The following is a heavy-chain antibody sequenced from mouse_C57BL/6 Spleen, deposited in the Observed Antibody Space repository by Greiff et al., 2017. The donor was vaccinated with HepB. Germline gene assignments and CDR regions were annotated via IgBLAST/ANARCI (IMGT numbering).Heavy chain of an antibody. J-gene: IGHJ2*01. Sequence: QVQLQQPGAELVRPGSSVKLSCKASGYTFTSYWMHWVKQRPIQGLEWIGNIDPSDSETHYNQKFKDKATLTVDKSSSTAYMQLSSLTSEDSAVYYCARSVTAQAFYYFDYWGQGTTLTVSS. CDR1: GYTFTSYW. CDR3: ARSVTAQAFYYFDY. D-gene: IGHD3-2*02. V-gene: IGHV1-52*01. CDR2: IDPSDSET.